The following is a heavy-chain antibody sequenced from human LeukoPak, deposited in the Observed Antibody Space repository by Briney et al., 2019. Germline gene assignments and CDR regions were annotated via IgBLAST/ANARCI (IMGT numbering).Heavy chain of an antibody. CDR3: ARDQYCSSTSCYRSDYYYYMDV. CDR2: IDSHNGDR. Sequence: ASVKVSCKASGYSFVFFGVSWVRQAPGQGLEWMGWIDSHNGDRNYADKFQDRVTMTTDTSTTTSYMELRSLRSDDTAVYYCARDQYCSSTSCYRSDYYYYMDVWGKGTTVTVSS. D-gene: IGHD2-2*01. J-gene: IGHJ6*03. CDR1: GYSFVFFG. V-gene: IGHV1-18*01.